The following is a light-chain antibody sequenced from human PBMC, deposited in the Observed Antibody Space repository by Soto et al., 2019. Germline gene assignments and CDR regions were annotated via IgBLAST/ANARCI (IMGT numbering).Light chain of an antibody. J-gene: IGLJ1*01. CDR2: EVS. CDR3: CSYAGSSTHYV. Sequence: SALTQPASVSGSPGQSITISCTGTSSDFGYYNLVSWYQQHPGKAPRLMIYEVSKRPSGFSNRFSGSKSGNTASLTISGLQAEDEADYYCCSYAGSSTHYVFGTGTKVTVL. V-gene: IGLV2-23*02. CDR1: SSDFGYYNL.